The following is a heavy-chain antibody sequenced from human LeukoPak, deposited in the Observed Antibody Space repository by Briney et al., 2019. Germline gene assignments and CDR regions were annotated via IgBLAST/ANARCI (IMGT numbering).Heavy chain of an antibody. V-gene: IGHV3-23*01. CDR2: TNSGGTTT. CDR3: AKQSYARSLGE. D-gene: IGHD3-10*02. J-gene: IGHJ4*02. Sequence: PGGSLRLSCXXSGFPFSDFSMTWVRQAPGKGLEWISTTNSGGTTTYYAESVKGRFTISRDNFKNALYLQMSRLRVEDTAIYYCAKQSYARSLGEGGPGTLVTVSS. CDR1: GFPFSDFS.